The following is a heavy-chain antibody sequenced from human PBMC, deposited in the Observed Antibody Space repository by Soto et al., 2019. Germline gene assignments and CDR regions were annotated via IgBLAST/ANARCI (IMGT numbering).Heavy chain of an antibody. V-gene: IGHV6-1*01. CDR2: TYYRSKWYS. J-gene: IGHJ4*02. D-gene: IGHD2-2*01. Sequence: SQTLSLTCAISGDSVSSNSAAWNWIRQSPSKGLKWLGRTYYRSKWYSDYAVSVKSRITINPDTSKYQFSLQLNSVTPEDTAVYFCARVNCSSTSCSQYYFDYWGQGTLVTVSS. CDR3: ARVNCSSTSCSQYYFDY. CDR1: GDSVSSNSAA.